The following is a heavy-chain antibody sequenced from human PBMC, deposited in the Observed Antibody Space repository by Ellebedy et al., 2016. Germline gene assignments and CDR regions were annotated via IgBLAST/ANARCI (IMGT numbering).Heavy chain of an antibody. CDR1: GGSFSGYY. D-gene: IGHD3-10*01. V-gene: IGHV4-34*01. J-gene: IGHJ4*02. Sequence: SETLSLXCAVYGGSFSGYYWSWIRQPPGKGLEWIGEINHSGSTNYNPSLKSRVTISVDTSKNQFSLKLSSVTAADTAVYYCARGGRITMVRGHRRLFDYWGQGTLVTVSS. CDR2: INHSGST. CDR3: ARGGRITMVRGHRRLFDY.